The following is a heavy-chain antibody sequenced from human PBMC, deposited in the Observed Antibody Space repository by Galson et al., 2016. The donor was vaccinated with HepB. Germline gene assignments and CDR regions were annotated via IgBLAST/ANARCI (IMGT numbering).Heavy chain of an antibody. V-gene: IGHV3-13*01. Sequence: SLRLSCAASGFTFSSFDMHWVRQATGKGLEWVSLIDADGDTYYQGSVQGRFTISRDNAKNSLFLQMNSLGVGDTAVYYCARGGYGINAAFDIWGQGTMVAVSS. CDR3: ARGGYGINAAFDI. CDR2: IDADGDT. J-gene: IGHJ3*02. CDR1: GFTFSSFD. D-gene: IGHD4-17*01.